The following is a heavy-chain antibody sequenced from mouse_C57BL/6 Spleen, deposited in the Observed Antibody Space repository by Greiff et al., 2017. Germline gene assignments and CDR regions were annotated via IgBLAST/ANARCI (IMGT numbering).Heavy chain of an antibody. CDR1: GFTFSSYA. CDR2: ISDGGSYT. J-gene: IGHJ2*01. Sequence: EVQVVESGGGLVKPGGSLKLSCAASGFTFSSYAMSWVRQTPEKRLEWVATISDGGSYTYYPDNVKGRFTISRDNAKNNLYLQMSHLKSEDTAMYYCARDGENGNSFDYWGQGTTLTVSS. CDR3: ARDGENGNSFDY. D-gene: IGHD2-1*01. V-gene: IGHV5-4*01.